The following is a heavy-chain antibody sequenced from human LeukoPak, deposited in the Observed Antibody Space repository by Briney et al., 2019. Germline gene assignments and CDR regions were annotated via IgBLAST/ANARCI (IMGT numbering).Heavy chain of an antibody. CDR2: INPSGGST. CDR1: GYTFTRYY. J-gene: IGHJ3*02. V-gene: IGHV1-46*01. CDR3: ASSIVVVPAAINAFDI. Sequence: ASVKVCCKASGYTFTRYYMHWVRQAPGQGLEWMGIINPSGGSTSYAQKFQGRVTMTRDMSTSTVYMELSSLRSEDTAVYYCASSIVVVPAAINAFDIWGQGTMVTVSS. D-gene: IGHD2-2*01.